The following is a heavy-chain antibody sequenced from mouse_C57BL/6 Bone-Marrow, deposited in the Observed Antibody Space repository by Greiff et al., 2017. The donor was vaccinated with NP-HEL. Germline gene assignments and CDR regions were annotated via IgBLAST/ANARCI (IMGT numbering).Heavy chain of an antibody. D-gene: IGHD2-3*01. CDR1: GFSLTSYA. CDR3: ARTSDGYWYFDV. V-gene: IGHV2-9-1*01. J-gene: IGHJ1*03. CDR2: IWTGGGP. Sequence: VQLVESGPGLVAPSQSLSITCTVSGFSLTSYAISWVRQPPGKGLEWLGVIWTGGGPNYNSALKSRLSISTDNSKSQVFLKMNSLQTDDTARNYCARTSDGYWYFDVWGTGTTVTVSS.